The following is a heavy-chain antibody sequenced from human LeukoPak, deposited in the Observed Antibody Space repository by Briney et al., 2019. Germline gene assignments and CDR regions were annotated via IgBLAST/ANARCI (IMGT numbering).Heavy chain of an antibody. V-gene: IGHV1-69*13. CDR2: TIPIFGIA. CDR3: ARTPDIVVVPAALYYYYYMDV. CDR1: VGTYSSYA. D-gene: IGHD2-2*01. J-gene: IGHJ6*03. Sequence: ASVKVSCKASVGTYSSYAISWVRQAPGQGLEWRGGTIPIFGIANYAQKFQDRVTITADESTSTAYMELSSLRSEDTAVYYCARTPDIVVVPAALYYYYYMDVWGKGTTVTVSS.